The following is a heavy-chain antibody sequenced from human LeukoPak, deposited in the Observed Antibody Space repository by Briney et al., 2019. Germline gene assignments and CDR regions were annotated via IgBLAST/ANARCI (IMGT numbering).Heavy chain of an antibody. D-gene: IGHD5-12*01. CDR3: ARMGGYSGYATH. Sequence: SETLSLTCTVSGGSISTYYWSWIRQPPGKGLEWIGYIHYSGTTNYNPSLKNRVTISLDTSKNQFSLNLISVTAADTAVYYCARMGGYSGYATHWGQGTLVTVSS. V-gene: IGHV4-59*08. J-gene: IGHJ4*02. CDR2: IHYSGTT. CDR1: GGSISTYY.